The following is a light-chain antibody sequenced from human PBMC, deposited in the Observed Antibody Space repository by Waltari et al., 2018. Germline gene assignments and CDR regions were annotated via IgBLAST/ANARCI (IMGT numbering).Light chain of an antibody. V-gene: IGKV1-39*01. J-gene: IGKJ5*01. Sequence: DIQMTQSPSSLSASGGARVTITCRASESISRYLSWYQQIPGKAPKLLIYSASTLQSGVPARFSGSGSGTDFTLTIRSLQPEDFATYFCPQGYSGPPITFVQGTRL. CDR2: SAS. CDR1: ESISRY. CDR3: PQGYSGPPIT.